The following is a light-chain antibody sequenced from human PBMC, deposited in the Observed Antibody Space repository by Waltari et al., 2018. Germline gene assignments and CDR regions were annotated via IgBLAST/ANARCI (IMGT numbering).Light chain of an antibody. CDR3: QAWDSSFWV. J-gene: IGLJ3*02. Sequence: SYELTQQPSVSVSPGQTASITCSGDKLGAKYACWYQQKPGQSPVLVIYQESKRPSGIPERFSGSNSGNTATLTISGTQAMDEADYYCQAWDSSFWVFGGGTKLTVL. CDR2: QES. V-gene: IGLV3-1*01. CDR1: KLGAKY.